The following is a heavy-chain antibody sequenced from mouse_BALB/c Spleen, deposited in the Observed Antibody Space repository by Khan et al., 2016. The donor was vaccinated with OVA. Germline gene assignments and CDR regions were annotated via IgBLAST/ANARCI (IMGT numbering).Heavy chain of an antibody. D-gene: IGHD1-2*01. Sequence: VQLQQPGPELVKSGASVKMSCMASGYTFTSYVIHWVRQKPGQDLEWIGYIYPYNDDTKYNEKFKGKATLTSDKSSSTALMELSSLTSDDSAVYYGTRQLRLQGFPYWCQGTLVTVSA. CDR2: IYPYNDDT. CDR1: GYTFTSYV. J-gene: IGHJ3*01. V-gene: IGHV1S136*01. CDR3: TRQLRLQGFPY.